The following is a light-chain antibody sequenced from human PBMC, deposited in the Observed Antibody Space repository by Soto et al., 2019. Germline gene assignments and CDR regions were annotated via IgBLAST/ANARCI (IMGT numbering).Light chain of an antibody. J-gene: IGKJ1*01. Sequence: DIQMTQSPSSLSASVGDRVTITCRASQGISNYLAWYQQKPGKVPKLLIHAASTLQSGVPSRFSGSGSGTDFTLTISSLQPEDVATYYCQKYNSASWTFDQGTKVEIK. CDR3: QKYNSASWT. CDR1: QGISNY. CDR2: AAS. V-gene: IGKV1-27*01.